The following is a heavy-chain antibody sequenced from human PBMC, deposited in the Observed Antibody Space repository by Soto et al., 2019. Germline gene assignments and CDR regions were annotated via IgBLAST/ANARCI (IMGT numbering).Heavy chain of an antibody. Sequence: SETLSLTCAVSGGSISSGGYSWSWVRQPPGKGLEWIGYIYHSGSTYYNPSLKSRVTISVDTSKNQFSLKLSSVTAADTAVYYCARGRRAVAGSYYGMDVWGQGTTVTVSS. V-gene: IGHV4-30-2*01. CDR2: IYHSGST. CDR3: ARGRRAVAGSYYGMDV. CDR1: GGSISSGGYS. D-gene: IGHD6-19*01. J-gene: IGHJ6*02.